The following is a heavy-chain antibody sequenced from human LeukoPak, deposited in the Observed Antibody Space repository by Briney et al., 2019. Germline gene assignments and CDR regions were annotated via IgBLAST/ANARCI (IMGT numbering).Heavy chain of an antibody. D-gene: IGHD6-19*01. CDR3: ARPDSSGWYDAYYYYGMDV. V-gene: IGHV3-30-3*01. CDR2: ISYDGSNK. CDR1: GFTFSSYA. Sequence: GRSLRLSCAASGFTFSSYAMHWVRQAPGKGLEWVAVISYDGSNKYYADSVKGRFTISRDNSKNTLYLQMNSLRAEDTAAYYCARPDSSGWYDAYYYYGMDVWGQGTTVTVSS. J-gene: IGHJ6*02.